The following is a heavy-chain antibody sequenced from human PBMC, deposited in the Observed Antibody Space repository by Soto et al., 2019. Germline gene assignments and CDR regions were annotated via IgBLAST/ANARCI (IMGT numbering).Heavy chain of an antibody. Sequence: LSLTCTVSGDSISSNYWTWIRQPPGKGLEWIGYVYNSGSTNYNPSLKSRVTISEDTSKSQFSLKVNSMTAADTAVYYCARYRREAVAGYTLGNWGQGMLVTVSS. D-gene: IGHD6-13*01. J-gene: IGHJ4*02. CDR1: GDSISSNY. V-gene: IGHV4-59*13. CDR3: ARYRREAVAGYTLGN. CDR2: VYNSGST.